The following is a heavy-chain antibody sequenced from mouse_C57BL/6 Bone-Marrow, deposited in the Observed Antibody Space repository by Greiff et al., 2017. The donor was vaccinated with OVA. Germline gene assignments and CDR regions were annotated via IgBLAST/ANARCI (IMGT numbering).Heavy chain of an antibody. CDR1: GYTFTSYW. Sequence: QVQLQQPGAELVMPGASVKLSCKASGYTFTSYWMHWVKQRPGQGLEWIGEIDPSDSYTNYNQKFTGKSTLTVDKSASTAYMQLSSLTSEDSAVYYCARSPYYYGSSYCFDVWGTGTTVTVSA. CDR3: ARSPYYYGSSYCFDV. J-gene: IGHJ1*03. D-gene: IGHD1-1*01. CDR2: IDPSDSYT. V-gene: IGHV1-69*01.